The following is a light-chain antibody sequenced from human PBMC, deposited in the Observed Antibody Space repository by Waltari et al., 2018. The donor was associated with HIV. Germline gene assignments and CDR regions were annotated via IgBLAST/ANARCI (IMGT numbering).Light chain of an antibody. CDR1: NIGSKS. CDR2: HDT. V-gene: IGLV3-21*01. Sequence: SYVLTQPPSVSVAPGKTARITCGGENIGSKSVNWYQKQPGQAPVMVIYHDTDRPSGIPDRFSGSNSEDTATLTIRRVEAGEEADYFCQVWDTNTDQYVIFGGGTNLAV. CDR3: QVWDTNTDQYVI. J-gene: IGLJ2*01.